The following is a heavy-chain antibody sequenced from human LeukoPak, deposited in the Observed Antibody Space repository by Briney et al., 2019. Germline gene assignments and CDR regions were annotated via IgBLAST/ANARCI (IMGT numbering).Heavy chain of an antibody. CDR2: IRYDGSNK. CDR3: AKAPVTTCRGAYCYPFDY. V-gene: IGHV3-30*02. Sequence: GGSLRLSCAASGFTFSSFGMDWVRQAPGKGLEWVAFIRYDGSNKYYADSVKGRFTISRDSSKNTLFLQMNRLRPEDAAVYYCAKAPVTTCRGAYCYPFDYWGQGTLVTVSS. J-gene: IGHJ4*02. CDR1: GFTFSSFG. D-gene: IGHD2-21*01.